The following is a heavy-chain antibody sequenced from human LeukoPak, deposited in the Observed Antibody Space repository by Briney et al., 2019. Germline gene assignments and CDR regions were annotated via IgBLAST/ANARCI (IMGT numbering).Heavy chain of an antibody. D-gene: IGHD4-11*01. CDR2: IDSSSAYI. Sequence: GGSLRLSCAASGLTFSSSGMNWVRQAPGKGLEWVPFIDSSSAYIYYADSVKGRFTISRDNAKNSLYLEMNSLRAEDTALYYCARDTSQSNTVTYFDYWGQGTLVTVSS. V-gene: IGHV3-21*01. CDR3: ARDTSQSNTVTYFDY. CDR1: GLTFSSSG. J-gene: IGHJ4*02.